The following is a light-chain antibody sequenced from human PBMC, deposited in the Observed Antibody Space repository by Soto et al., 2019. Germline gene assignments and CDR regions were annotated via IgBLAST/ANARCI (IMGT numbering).Light chain of an antibody. CDR1: QSVGSN. V-gene: IGKV3-15*01. CDR2: GAS. J-gene: IGKJ2*01. Sequence: EIVMTQSPATLSVSPGDGATLSCRASQSVGSNLAWYQQKPGQAPRLLISGASTRATGIPARFSGSGSGTEFTLTISSLQSEDFAVYYCQQYNNWPPYTFGQGTKLEIK. CDR3: QQYNNWPPYT.